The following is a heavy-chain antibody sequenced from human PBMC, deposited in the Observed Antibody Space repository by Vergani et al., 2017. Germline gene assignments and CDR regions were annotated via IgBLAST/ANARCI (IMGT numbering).Heavy chain of an antibody. V-gene: IGHV3-9*01. J-gene: IGHJ2*01. CDR2: ISWNSGSI. Sequence: EVQLVESGGGLVQPGRSLRLSCAASGFTFDDYAMHWVRQAPGKGLEWVSGISWNSGSIGYADSLKGRLTISRDNAKNSLYLQMHSLRAEDTALYYCAQDHYDFWSGYPNLSPFDLWGRGTLVTVSS. CDR1: GFTFDDYA. D-gene: IGHD3-3*01. CDR3: AQDHYDFWSGYPNLSPFDL.